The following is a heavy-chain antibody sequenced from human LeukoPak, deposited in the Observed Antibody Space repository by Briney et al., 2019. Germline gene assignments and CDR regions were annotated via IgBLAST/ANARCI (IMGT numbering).Heavy chain of an antibody. CDR3: ARDSSPWGTGEFDP. V-gene: IGHV4-59*02. Sequence: SESLSLTCTVSGGSVSSYYWSWIRQPPGKGLEWIGYIYYSGSGSTNYNPSLKSRVTISVDTSKNQFSLKLSSVTAADTAVYYCARDSSPWGTGEFDPWGQGNLVTVSS. J-gene: IGHJ5*02. CDR2: IYYSGSGST. D-gene: IGHD3-16*01. CDR1: GGSVSSYY.